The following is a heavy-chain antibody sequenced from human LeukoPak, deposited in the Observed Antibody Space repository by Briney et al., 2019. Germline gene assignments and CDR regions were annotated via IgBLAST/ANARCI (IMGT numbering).Heavy chain of an antibody. CDR3: AKDWVYGDYFDY. J-gene: IGHJ4*02. V-gene: IGHV3-30*18. D-gene: IGHD4-17*01. Sequence: PGRSLRLSCAASGFTFSSYGMHWVRQAPGKGLEWVAVISYDGSNKYYADSVKGRFTISRDNSKNTLYLQMNSLRAEDTAVYYCAKDWVYGDYFDYWGQGTLVTVSS. CDR1: GFTFSSYG. CDR2: ISYDGSNK.